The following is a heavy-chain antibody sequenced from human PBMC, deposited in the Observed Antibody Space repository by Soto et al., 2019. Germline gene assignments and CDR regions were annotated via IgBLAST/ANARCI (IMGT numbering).Heavy chain of an antibody. D-gene: IGHD2-21*01. V-gene: IGHV3-33*01. CDR2: IWYDGSNK. J-gene: IGHJ4*02. Sequence: GGSLRLSCAASGFTFSSYGMHWVRQAPGKGLEWVAVIWYDGSNKYYADSVKGRFTISRDNSKNTLYLQMNSLRAEDTAVYYCARGPVAVVVREYYFDYWGQGTLVTVSS. CDR3: ARGPVAVVVREYYFDY. CDR1: GFTFSSYG.